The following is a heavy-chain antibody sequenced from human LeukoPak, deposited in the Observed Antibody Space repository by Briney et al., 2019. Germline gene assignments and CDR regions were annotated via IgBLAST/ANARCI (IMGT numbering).Heavy chain of an antibody. Sequence: GSLRLSCAASGFTFSSYVMTWVRQAPGRGLEWVSSIGNSGRDTYYADSMKGRFTISRDNSKSTLFLHMSSLRAGDTAIYYCARYCGADSCYSGLDYWGQGALVTVSS. J-gene: IGHJ4*02. V-gene: IGHV3-23*01. CDR3: ARYCGADSCYSGLDY. CDR2: IGNSGRDT. CDR1: GFTFSSYV. D-gene: IGHD2-15*01.